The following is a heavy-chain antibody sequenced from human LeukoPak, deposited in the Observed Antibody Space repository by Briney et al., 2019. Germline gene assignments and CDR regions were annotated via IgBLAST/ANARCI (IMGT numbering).Heavy chain of an antibody. Sequence: SVKVSCKASGGTFSSYAISWVRQAHGQGLEWMGGIIPIFGTANYAQKFQGRVTITADESTSTAYMELSSLRSEDTAVYYCASWRPHWGVVPAAVPTDYWGQGTQVTVSS. D-gene: IGHD2-2*01. CDR3: ASWRPHWGVVPAAVPTDY. V-gene: IGHV1-69*01. CDR2: IIPIFGTA. CDR1: GGTFSSYA. J-gene: IGHJ4*02.